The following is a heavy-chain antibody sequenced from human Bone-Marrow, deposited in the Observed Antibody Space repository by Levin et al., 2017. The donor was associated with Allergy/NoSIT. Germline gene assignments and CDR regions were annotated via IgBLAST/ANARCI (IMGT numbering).Heavy chain of an antibody. CDR3: ARSPPVLLWFGELTKTPDIRGNFDY. Sequence: ASVKVSCKASGGTFSSYAISWVRQAPGQGLEWMGGIIPIFGTANYAQKFQGRVTITADESTSTAYMELSSLRSEDTAVYYCARSPPVLLWFGELTKTPDIRGNFDYWGQGTLVTVSS. CDR1: GGTFSSYA. D-gene: IGHD3-10*01. V-gene: IGHV1-69*13. J-gene: IGHJ4*02. CDR2: IIPIFGTA.